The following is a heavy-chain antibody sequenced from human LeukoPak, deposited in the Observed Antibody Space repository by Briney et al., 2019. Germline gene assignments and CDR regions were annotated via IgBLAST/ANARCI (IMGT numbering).Heavy chain of an antibody. J-gene: IGHJ4*02. D-gene: IGHD3-16*01. Sequence: GGSLRLSCEASGFTFSDYYMSWIRQAPGKGLEWVSAISGSGGSTYYADSVKGRFTISRDNSKNTLYLQMNSLRAEDTAVYYCAKQHDLGALDYWGQGTLVTVSS. V-gene: IGHV3-23*01. CDR3: AKQHDLGALDY. CDR2: ISGSGGST. CDR1: GFTFSDYY.